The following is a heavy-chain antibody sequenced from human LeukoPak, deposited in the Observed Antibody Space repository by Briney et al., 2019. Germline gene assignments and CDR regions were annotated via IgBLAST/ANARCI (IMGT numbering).Heavy chain of an antibody. CDR2: ISGSDGST. J-gene: IGHJ4*02. D-gene: IGHD2-2*01. Sequence: GGSLRLSCAASGFTFSSYGMHWVRQAPGKGLEWVSAISGSDGSTYYADSVKGRFTISRDDSQNTLYLQMNSLSAEDTAVYYCAKVETSGGANCYALDYWGQGTLVTVSS. CDR1: GFTFSSYG. V-gene: IGHV3-23*01. CDR3: AKVETSGGANCYALDY.